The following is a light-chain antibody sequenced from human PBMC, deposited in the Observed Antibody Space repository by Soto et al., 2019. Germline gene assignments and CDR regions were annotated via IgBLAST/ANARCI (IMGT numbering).Light chain of an antibody. CDR2: LAS. CDR3: QQSFSNMVT. V-gene: IGKV1-39*01. J-gene: IGKJ4*01. Sequence: IQVPQSPSSLSASVGDRVTITCRASQNINTYLNWYRQKSGKAPELLIFLASTLQTGVPSRFSGSGSGTNFSLTISGLQPDDFATYYCQQSFSNMVTFGGGTKVQI. CDR1: QNINTY.